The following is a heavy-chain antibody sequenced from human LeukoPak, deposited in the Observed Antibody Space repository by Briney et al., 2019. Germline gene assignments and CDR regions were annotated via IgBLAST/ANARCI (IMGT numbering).Heavy chain of an antibody. CDR1: GYTFTSYG. Sequence: ASVKVSCKASGYTFTSYGISWVRQAPGQGLEWMGWISAYNGNTNYAQKLQGRVTMTTDTSTSTAYMELRSLRSDDTAVYYCARDFPDILEWSYDAFDIWGQGTMVTVSS. J-gene: IGHJ3*02. V-gene: IGHV1-18*01. CDR2: ISAYNGNT. D-gene: IGHD3-3*01. CDR3: ARDFPDILEWSYDAFDI.